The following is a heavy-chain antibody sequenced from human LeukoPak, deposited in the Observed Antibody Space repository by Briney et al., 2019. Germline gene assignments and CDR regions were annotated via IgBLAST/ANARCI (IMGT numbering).Heavy chain of an antibody. D-gene: IGHD4-17*01. J-gene: IGHJ4*02. Sequence: SVKVPCKASGGTFSSYAISWVRQAPGQGLEWMGGIIPIFGTANYAQKFQGRVTITADKSTSTAYMELSSLRSEDTAVYYCARDQEDYGAADYWGQGTLVTVSS. CDR1: GGTFSSYA. CDR3: ARDQEDYGAADY. CDR2: IIPIFGTA. V-gene: IGHV1-69*06.